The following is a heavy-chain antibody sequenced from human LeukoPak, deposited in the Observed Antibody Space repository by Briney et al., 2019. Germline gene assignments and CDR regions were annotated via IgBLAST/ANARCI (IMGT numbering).Heavy chain of an antibody. D-gene: IGHD2-2*01. CDR1: GFTFSDYW. J-gene: IGHJ6*02. Sequence: GGSLRLSCSASGFTFSDYWMMWVRQAPGKGLEWVSSISSSSSYIYYADSVKGRFTISRDNAKNSLYLQMNSLRAEDTAVYYCARDTYCSSTSCYGYYYYYGMDVWGQGTTVTVSS. CDR3: ARDTYCSSTSCYGYYYYYGMDV. CDR2: ISSSSSYI. V-gene: IGHV3-21*01.